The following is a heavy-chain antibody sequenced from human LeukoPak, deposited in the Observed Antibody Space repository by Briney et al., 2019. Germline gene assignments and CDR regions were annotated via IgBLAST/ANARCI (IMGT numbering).Heavy chain of an antibody. Sequence: SETLSLTCTVSGGSITNYYWNWIRQPPGKGLEWIGYVHYSGSTNYNPSLKSRVTISVETSKNQFSLKLSSVTAADTAVYYCAKDLLGGNTKRAFDIWGRGTMVTVSS. J-gene: IGHJ3*02. CDR3: AKDLLGGNTKRAFDI. D-gene: IGHD3-3*02. CDR1: GGSITNYY. CDR2: VHYSGST. V-gene: IGHV4-59*01.